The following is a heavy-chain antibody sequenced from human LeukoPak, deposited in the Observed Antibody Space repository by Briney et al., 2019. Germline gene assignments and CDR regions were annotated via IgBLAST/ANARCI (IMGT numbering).Heavy chain of an antibody. CDR2: INPNSGGT. V-gene: IGHV1-2*02. CDR1: GYTFTGYY. J-gene: IGHJ4*02. D-gene: IGHD2-2*01. Sequence: ASVKVSCKASGYTFTGYYMHWVRQAPGQGLEWMGWINPNSGGTNYAQKFQGRVTMTRDTSISTAYMELSRLRPDDTAVYYCARASSTSRNFYFDYWGQGTLVTVSS. CDR3: ARASSTSRNFYFDY.